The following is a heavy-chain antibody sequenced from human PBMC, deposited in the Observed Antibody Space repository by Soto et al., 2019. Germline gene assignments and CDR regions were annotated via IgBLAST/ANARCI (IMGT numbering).Heavy chain of an antibody. D-gene: IGHD2-2*01. CDR3: AREGLVLVPTTVNSDYYYYAMDV. V-gene: IGHV1-18*01. Sequence: ASVKVSCKASGYTFTSYGISWVRQAPGQGLEWMGWISAYNGNTNYAQKLQGRVTMTTDTSTITAYMELSSLRSEDTAVYYCAREGLVLVPTTVNSDYYYYAMDVWGQGTTVTVSS. CDR2: ISAYNGNT. J-gene: IGHJ6*02. CDR1: GYTFTSYG.